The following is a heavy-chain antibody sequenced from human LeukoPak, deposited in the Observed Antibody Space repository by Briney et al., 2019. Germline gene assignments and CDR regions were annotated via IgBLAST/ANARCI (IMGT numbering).Heavy chain of an antibody. CDR3: ARRGYSYGQSGYYYGMDV. Sequence: SETLSLTCTVSGGSISSYYWSWIQQPPGKGLEWIGYIYYSGSTNYNPSLKSRVTISVDTSKNQFSLKLSSVTAADTAVYYCARRGYSYGQSGYYYGMDVWGQGTTVTVSS. CDR2: IYYSGST. V-gene: IGHV4-59*01. J-gene: IGHJ6*02. CDR1: GGSISSYY. D-gene: IGHD5-18*01.